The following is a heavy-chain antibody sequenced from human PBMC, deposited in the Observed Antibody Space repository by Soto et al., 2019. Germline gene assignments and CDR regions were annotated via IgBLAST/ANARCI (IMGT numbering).Heavy chain of an antibody. V-gene: IGHV3-23*01. CDR1: GFTFSSYA. D-gene: IGHD1-1*01. CDR3: AKSVTNWSRGWIDY. CDR2: ISGSGGST. Sequence: EVQLLESGGDLIQPGGSLRLSCAASGFTFSSYAMTWVRLAPGKGLDWVSAISGSGGSTYYEDSVKGRFTISRDNSKNTMYLQMNSLRAEDTAVYYCAKSVTNWSRGWIDYWGQGTLVTVSS. J-gene: IGHJ4*02.